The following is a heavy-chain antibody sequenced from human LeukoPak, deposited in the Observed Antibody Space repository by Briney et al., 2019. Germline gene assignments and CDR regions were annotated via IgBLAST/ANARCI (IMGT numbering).Heavy chain of an antibody. V-gene: IGHV4-4*07. J-gene: IGHJ4*02. Sequence: SETLSLTCTVSGGSISSYYWSWIRQPAGQGLEWSGRIYTSGGTNYNTSLKSRVTMSVDTSKNQFSVKLSSVTAADTAVYYCARVHSDSSGYYRYYFDYWGQGTLVTVSS. D-gene: IGHD3-22*01. CDR1: GGSISSYY. CDR3: ARVHSDSSGYYRYYFDY. CDR2: IYTSGGT.